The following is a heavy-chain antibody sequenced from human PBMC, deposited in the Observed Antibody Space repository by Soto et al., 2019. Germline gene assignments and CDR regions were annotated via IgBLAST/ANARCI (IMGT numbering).Heavy chain of an antibody. CDR3: ARDGSSRSGYNNFFDY. V-gene: IGHV4-4*02. Sequence: PSETLSLTCAVSGGSISSSNWWSWVRQPPGKGLEWIGEIYHSGSTNYNPSLKSRVTISVDKSKNQFSLKLSSVTAADTAVYYCARDGSSRSGYNNFFDYWGQGTLVTVSS. J-gene: IGHJ4*02. CDR2: IYHSGST. CDR1: GGSISSSNW. D-gene: IGHD6-6*01.